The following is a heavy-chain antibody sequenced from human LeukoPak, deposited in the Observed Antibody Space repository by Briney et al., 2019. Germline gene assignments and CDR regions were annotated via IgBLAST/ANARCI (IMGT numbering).Heavy chain of an antibody. Sequence: ASVKVSCKASGYTFTSYGISWVRQAPGQGLEWMGWISAYNGNTNYAQKFQGRVTMTRDTSTSTVYMELSSLRSEDTAVYYCAREIPPGIAAAGTEATNDYWGQGTLVTVSS. V-gene: IGHV1-18*01. CDR2: ISAYNGNT. CDR1: GYTFTSYG. J-gene: IGHJ4*02. D-gene: IGHD6-13*01. CDR3: AREIPPGIAAAGTEATNDY.